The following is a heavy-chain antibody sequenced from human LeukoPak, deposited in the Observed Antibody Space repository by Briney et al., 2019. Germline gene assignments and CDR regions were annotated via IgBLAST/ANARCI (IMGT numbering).Heavy chain of an antibody. CDR3: AGTSSGPERRGMDV. V-gene: IGHV3-30*03. J-gene: IGHJ6*02. Sequence: GGSLRLSCAASGFILSSFGMHWVRQAPGKGLEWVAVISFDGSKKLYAESVKGRFTVSRDSSQNTLFLQMNSLRAEDTAVYYCAGTSSGPERRGMDVWGQGTTVTVSS. CDR1: GFILSSFG. CDR2: ISFDGSKK. D-gene: IGHD6-19*01.